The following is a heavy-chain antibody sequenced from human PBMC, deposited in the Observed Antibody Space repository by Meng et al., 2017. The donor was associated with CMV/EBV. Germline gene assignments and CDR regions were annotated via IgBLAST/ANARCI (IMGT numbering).Heavy chain of an antibody. J-gene: IGHJ4*02. V-gene: IGHV1-69*05. Sequence: KASGGTFSSYAISWVRQAPGQGLEWMGGIIPIFGTANYAQKFQGRVMITTDESTSTAYMELSSLRSEDTAVYYCARSIFGVVAYFDYWGQGTLVTVSS. CDR2: IIPIFGTA. CDR3: ARSIFGVVAYFDY. CDR1: GGTFSSYA. D-gene: IGHD3-3*01.